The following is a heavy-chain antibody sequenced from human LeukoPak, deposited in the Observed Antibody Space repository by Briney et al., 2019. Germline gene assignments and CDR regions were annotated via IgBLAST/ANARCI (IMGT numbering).Heavy chain of an antibody. CDR1: GFTFGNYA. CDR2: ILESGGST. CDR3: AKRSPRDYYYNMDV. Sequence: PGGSLRLSCAASGFTFGNYAMSWVRQAPGKGLEWVSAILESGGSTYYADSVKGRFTISRDNSKNTLYLQMNSLRAEDTAVYYCAKRSPRDYYYNMDVWGQGTTVTVSS. J-gene: IGHJ6*02. V-gene: IGHV3-23*01.